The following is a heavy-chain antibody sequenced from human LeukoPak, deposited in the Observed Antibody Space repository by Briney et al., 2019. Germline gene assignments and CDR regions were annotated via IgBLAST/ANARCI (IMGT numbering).Heavy chain of an antibody. CDR2: INHSGST. J-gene: IGHJ4*02. V-gene: IGHV4-34*01. CDR1: GFTFSSYS. D-gene: IGHD2-15*01. Sequence: PGGSLRLSCAASGFTFSSYSMNWVRQPPGKGLEWIGEINHSGSTNYNPSLKSRVTISVDTSKNQFSLKLSSVTAADTAVYYCASRSIVVVVAAIDYWGQGTLVTVSS. CDR3: ASRSIVVVVAAIDY.